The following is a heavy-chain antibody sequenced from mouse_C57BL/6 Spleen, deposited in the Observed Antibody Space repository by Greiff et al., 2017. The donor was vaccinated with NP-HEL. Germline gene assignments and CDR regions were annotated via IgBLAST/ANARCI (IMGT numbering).Heavy chain of an antibody. D-gene: IGHD1-1*01. CDR1: GYTFTDYY. CDR2: INPNTGGT. V-gene: IGHV1-26*01. J-gene: IGHJ2*01. Sequence: EVQLQQSGPELVKPGASVKISCKASGYTFTDYYMNWVKQSHGKSLEWIGDINPNTGGTSYNQKFKGKATLTVDKSSSTAYMELRSLTSEDSAVYYCAREGRSTVVADYWGQGTTLTVSS. CDR3: AREGRSTVVADY.